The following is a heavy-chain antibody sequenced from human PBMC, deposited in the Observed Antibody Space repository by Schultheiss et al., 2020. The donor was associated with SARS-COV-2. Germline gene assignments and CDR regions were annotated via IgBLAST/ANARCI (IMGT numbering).Heavy chain of an antibody. CDR2: ISGGGGST. D-gene: IGHD2-2*01. J-gene: IGHJ5*02. CDR1: GFTFSDYY. V-gene: IGHV3-23*01. CDR3: TTVYCSSTSCPGAFDP. Sequence: GGSLRLSCAASGFTFSDYYMSWVRQAPGKGLEWVSAISGGGGSTYYADSVKGRFTISRDNSKNTLYLQMNSLKTEDTAVYYCTTVYCSSTSCPGAFDPWGQGTLVTVSS.